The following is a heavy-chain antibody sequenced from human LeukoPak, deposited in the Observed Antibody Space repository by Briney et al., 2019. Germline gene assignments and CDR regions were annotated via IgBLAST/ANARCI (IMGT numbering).Heavy chain of an antibody. CDR1: GYTFTGYY. D-gene: IGHD5-24*01. J-gene: IGHJ3*02. CDR2: INPNSGGT. CDR3: ARRYGPATLDAFDI. Sequence: ASVKVSCKASGYTFTGYYMHWVRQAPGQGLEWMGWINPNSGGTNYAQKFQGRVTMTRDTSISTAYMELSRLRSDDTAVYYCARRYGPATLDAFDIWGQGTMVTVSS. V-gene: IGHV1-2*02.